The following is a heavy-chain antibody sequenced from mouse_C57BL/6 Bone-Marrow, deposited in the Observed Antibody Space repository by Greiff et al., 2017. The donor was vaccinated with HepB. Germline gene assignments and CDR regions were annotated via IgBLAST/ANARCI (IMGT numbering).Heavy chain of an antibody. V-gene: IGHV1-19*01. CDR1: GYTFTDYY. J-gene: IGHJ2*01. Sequence: EVQLQQSGPVLVKPGASVKMSCKASGYTFTDYYMNWVKQSHGKSLEWIGVINPYNGGTSYNQKFKGKATLTVDKSSSTAYMELNSLTSEDSAVYYCAIYGSSYLYYFDYWGQGTTLTVSS. D-gene: IGHD1-1*01. CDR3: AIYGSSYLYYFDY. CDR2: INPYNGGT.